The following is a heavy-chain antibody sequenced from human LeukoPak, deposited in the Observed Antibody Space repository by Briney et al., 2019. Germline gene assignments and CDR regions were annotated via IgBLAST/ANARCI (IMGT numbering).Heavy chain of an antibody. CDR1: GFTFSSYA. D-gene: IGHD4-11*01. Sequence: PGGSLRLSCAASGFTFSSYAMSWVRQAPGKGLEWVSAISGSGGSTYYADSVKGRFTISRDNSKNTLYLQMNSLRAEDTAVYYCAKAESPGMTTVGKPYYRDWFDPWGQGTLVTVSS. V-gene: IGHV3-23*01. CDR3: AKAESPGMTTVGKPYYRDWFDP. J-gene: IGHJ5*02. CDR2: ISGSGGST.